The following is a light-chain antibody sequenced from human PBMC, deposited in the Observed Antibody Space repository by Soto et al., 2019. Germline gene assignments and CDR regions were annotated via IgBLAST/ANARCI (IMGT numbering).Light chain of an antibody. V-gene: IGKV3-15*01. J-gene: IGKJ4*01. CDR1: QSVGSN. Sequence: EMVLTQSPATLSVSPGGRATLSCRASQSVGSNLAWYQQKPGQAPRLLIYGASTRATGIPATFSGSGSRTEFTLTISSLQSEDSAVYYCQQFNVWPLTFGGGTKVEI. CDR3: QQFNVWPLT. CDR2: GAS.